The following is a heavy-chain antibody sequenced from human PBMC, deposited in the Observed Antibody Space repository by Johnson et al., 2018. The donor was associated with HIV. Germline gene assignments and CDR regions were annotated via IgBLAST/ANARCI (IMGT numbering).Heavy chain of an antibody. CDR1: GFTVSSNY. D-gene: IGHD6-13*01. J-gene: IGHJ3*02. CDR3: AKEGGARGSSWYEGVFDI. Sequence: MLLVESGGGLIQPGGSLRLSCAASGFTVSSNYMSWVRQAPGKGLAWVSVIYSGGSTYYADAVKGRFTLSRANSKNTLYLPINSLLAEDTAVYYCAKEGGARGSSWYEGVFDIWGQGTMVTVSS. V-gene: IGHV3-66*03. CDR2: IYSGGST.